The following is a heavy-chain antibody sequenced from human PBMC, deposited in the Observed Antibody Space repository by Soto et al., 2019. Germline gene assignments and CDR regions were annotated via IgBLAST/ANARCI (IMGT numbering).Heavy chain of an antibody. D-gene: IGHD3-22*01. V-gene: IGHV3-48*01. Sequence: GGSLRLSCAASGFIFSNAWMNWVRQAPGKGLEWVSYINSSSNTIYYADSVKGRFTVSRDNAKNSLFLQMNSLRTEDTAVYYCARDQLYYNDISGRPLNAFDVWGQGTMVTVSS. CDR3: ARDQLYYNDISGRPLNAFDV. J-gene: IGHJ3*01. CDR1: GFIFSNAW. CDR2: INSSSNTI.